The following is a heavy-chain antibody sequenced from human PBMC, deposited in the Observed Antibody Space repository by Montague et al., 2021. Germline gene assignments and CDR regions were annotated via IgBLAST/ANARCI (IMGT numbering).Heavy chain of an antibody. J-gene: IGHJ4*02. V-gene: IGHV4-59*01. CDR3: ARQGFYESGGFFI. CDR2: LYDSGDT. CDR1: SGSISSFS. Sequence: SETLSLTCIVSSGSISSFSWAWIRQAPGKALEWIGHLYDSGDTYYNPSLHSRLTFSLDTSRNQFFLRLTSVTAADTAVCYCARQGFYESGGFFIWGLGTLVTVSS. D-gene: IGHD3-22*01.